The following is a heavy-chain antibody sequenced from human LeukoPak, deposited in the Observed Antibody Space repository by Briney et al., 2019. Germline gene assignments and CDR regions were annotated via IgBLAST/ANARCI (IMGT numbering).Heavy chain of an antibody. Sequence: ASETLSLTCTVSGGSISSGSYYWSWIRQPAGKGLEWIGRIYTSGSTNYNPSLKSRVTISVDTSKNQFSLKLSSVTAADTAVYYCARELIAARFLRRSYYFDYWGQGTLVTVSS. CDR2: IYTSGST. D-gene: IGHD6-6*01. CDR3: ARELIAARFLRRSYYFDY. J-gene: IGHJ4*02. CDR1: GGSISSGSYY. V-gene: IGHV4-61*02.